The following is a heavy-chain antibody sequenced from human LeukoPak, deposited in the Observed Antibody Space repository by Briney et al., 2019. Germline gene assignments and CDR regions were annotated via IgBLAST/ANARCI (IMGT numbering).Heavy chain of an antibody. Sequence: KPSETLSLTCTVSGGSISSYYWSWIRQPPGKGLEWIGYISYSGSTNFNPSLKSRVTISVDTSKNQFSLKLTSVTVADTAVYYCARDDSGSLDVWGRGTTVNVSS. CDR2: ISYSGST. D-gene: IGHD3-10*01. J-gene: IGHJ6*02. V-gene: IGHV4-59*12. CDR3: ARDDSGSLDV. CDR1: GGSISSYY.